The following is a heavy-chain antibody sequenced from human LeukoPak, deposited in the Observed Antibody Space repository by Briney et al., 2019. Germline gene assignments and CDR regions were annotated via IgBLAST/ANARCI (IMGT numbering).Heavy chain of an antibody. J-gene: IGHJ4*02. Sequence: PGGSLRLSCAASGFTFSSLWMHWVRQAPGKGLVWVSRITRDGSSTSYADSVKGRFTIYRDNAKNTLYLQMNSLRAEDTAVYYCATTLRYPFDYWGQGTLVTVSS. CDR3: ATTLRYPFDY. D-gene: IGHD3-9*01. CDR1: GFTFSSLW. CDR2: ITRDGSST. V-gene: IGHV3-74*01.